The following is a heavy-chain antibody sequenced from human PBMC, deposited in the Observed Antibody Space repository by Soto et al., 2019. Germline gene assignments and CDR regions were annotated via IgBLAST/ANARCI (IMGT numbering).Heavy chain of an antibody. V-gene: IGHV4-34*01. Sequence: QVQLQQWGAGLLKPSETLSLTCAVYGGSFSGYYWNWIRQPPGKGLEWIGEINHSGSTNYNPSLKXRVTISLDPSKNQFSLKLSSVTAADTAVYYCARGWGRIFDYWGQGTLVTVSS. CDR1: GGSFSGYY. CDR3: ARGWGRIFDY. CDR2: INHSGST. D-gene: IGHD7-27*01. J-gene: IGHJ4*02.